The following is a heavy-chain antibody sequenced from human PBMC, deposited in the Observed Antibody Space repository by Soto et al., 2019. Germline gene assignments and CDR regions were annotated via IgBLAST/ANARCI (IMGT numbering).Heavy chain of an antibody. D-gene: IGHD1-1*01. Sequence: QVQLVQSGAEVKKPGSSVKVSCKASGGTFSNYAISWVRQAPGQGLEWMGGIIPIFGTANYAQKFQGRVTITADESTSTAYMELSSLRSEDTAVYYCARNWNRGYYYGMDVWGQGTTVTVSS. CDR2: IIPIFGTA. J-gene: IGHJ6*02. CDR3: ARNWNRGYYYGMDV. CDR1: GGTFSNYA. V-gene: IGHV1-69*01.